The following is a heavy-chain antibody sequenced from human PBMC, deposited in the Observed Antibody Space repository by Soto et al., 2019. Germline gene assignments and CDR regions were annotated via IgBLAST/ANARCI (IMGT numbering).Heavy chain of an antibody. CDR3: AREMGYCTSTSCHAGPLYYYMDV. Sequence: SETLSLTCTVSGGSISSYHWSWIRQPPGKGLEWIGEIYNSGSTNYNPSLKSRVTISVDTSKNQFSLKLNSVSAADTAVYYCAREMGYCTSTSCHAGPLYYYMDVWGKGTTVTVSS. CDR2: IYNSGST. J-gene: IGHJ6*03. D-gene: IGHD2-2*01. V-gene: IGHV4-59*01. CDR1: GGSISSYH.